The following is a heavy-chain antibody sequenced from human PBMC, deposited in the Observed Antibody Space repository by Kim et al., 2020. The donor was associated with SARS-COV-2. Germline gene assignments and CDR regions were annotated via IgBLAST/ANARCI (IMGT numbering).Heavy chain of an antibody. D-gene: IGHD3-9*01. J-gene: IGHJ5*02. CDR3: ACHVIPYYDILTAYYWFDP. CDR1: GGSISSSSYY. CDR2: IYYSGST. Sequence: SETLSLTCTVSGGSISSSSYYWGWIRQPPGKGLEWIGSIYYSGSTYYNPSLKSRVTVSVDTSKNQFSLKLSSVTAADTAVYYCACHVIPYYDILTAYYWFDPWGQGTPVTVSS. V-gene: IGHV4-39*01.